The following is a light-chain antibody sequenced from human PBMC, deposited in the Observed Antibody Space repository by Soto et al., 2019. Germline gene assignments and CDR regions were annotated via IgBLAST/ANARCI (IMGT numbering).Light chain of an antibody. Sequence: DIQMTQSPSTLSASVGDRVTITCRASQSISSWLAWYQQKPGKAPKLLIYKASSLESGVPSRFSGSGSGTEFNLTISSLQPDDFATYYCQQYKIYETFGQGTNVEIK. J-gene: IGKJ1*01. CDR2: KAS. CDR3: QQYKIYET. CDR1: QSISSW. V-gene: IGKV1-5*03.